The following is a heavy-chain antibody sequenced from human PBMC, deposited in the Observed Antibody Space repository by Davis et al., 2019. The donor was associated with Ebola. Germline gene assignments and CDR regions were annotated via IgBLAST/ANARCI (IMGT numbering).Heavy chain of an antibody. Sequence: MPGGSLRLSCAVSGGSISRSNWWSWVRQPPGKGLEWIGEIDHSGSTNYNPSLKSRVTISVDKSKNQFSLKLNSVTAADTAVYYCARAPNPRYCSGGSCLRFDPWGQGTLVTVSS. CDR3: ARAPNPRYCSGGSCLRFDP. J-gene: IGHJ5*02. CDR2: IDHSGST. V-gene: IGHV4-4*02. CDR1: GGSISRSNW. D-gene: IGHD2-15*01.